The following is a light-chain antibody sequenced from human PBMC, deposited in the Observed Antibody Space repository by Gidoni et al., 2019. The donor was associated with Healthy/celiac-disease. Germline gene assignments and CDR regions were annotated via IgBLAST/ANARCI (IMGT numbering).Light chain of an antibody. Sequence: DIQMTQSPSSLSASVGDRVTITCRASQSISSYLNWYQQKPGKAPKLLIYAASSLQSGVPSRLSGSGSGTDFTLTISSLQPEDFATDYCQHSYSTHLTFGGGTKVEIK. V-gene: IGKV1-39*01. CDR1: QSISSY. CDR3: QHSYSTHLT. CDR2: AAS. J-gene: IGKJ4*01.